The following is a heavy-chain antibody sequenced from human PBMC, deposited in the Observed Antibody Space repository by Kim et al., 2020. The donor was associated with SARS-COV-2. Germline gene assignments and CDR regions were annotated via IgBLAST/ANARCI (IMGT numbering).Heavy chain of an antibody. V-gene: IGHV3-7*01. CDR3: ASGARGGY. J-gene: IGHJ4*01. CDR1: GLSFSSFW. D-gene: IGHD3-16*01. Sequence: GGSLRLSCAASGLSFSSFWMTWVRQAPGKGLEWVANIKQDGREKNYVDSVKGRFTISRDNAKNSLYLQMNSLRVEDTAVYYCASGARGGYWGHGTLVTVSS. CDR2: IKQDGREK.